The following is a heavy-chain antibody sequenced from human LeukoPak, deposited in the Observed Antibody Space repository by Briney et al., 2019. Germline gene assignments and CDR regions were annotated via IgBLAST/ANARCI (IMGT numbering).Heavy chain of an antibody. CDR1: GFTFSSYA. V-gene: IGHV3-23*01. CDR2: ISGSGGST. Sequence: PGGSLRLSCAASGFTFSSYAMSWVRQAPGKGLEWVSAISGSGGSTYYADSVKGRFTISRDNSKNTLYLQMNSLRAEDAAVYYCAIQNTYGSGSSTFDYWGQGTLVTVSS. CDR3: AIQNTYGSGSSTFDY. J-gene: IGHJ4*02. D-gene: IGHD3-10*01.